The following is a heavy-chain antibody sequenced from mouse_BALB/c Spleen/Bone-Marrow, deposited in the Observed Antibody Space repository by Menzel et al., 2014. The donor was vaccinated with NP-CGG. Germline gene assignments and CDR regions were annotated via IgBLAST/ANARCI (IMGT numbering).Heavy chain of an antibody. Sequence: VQLKESGGGLVQPGGSRKLSCAASGFTFSSXGXHWVRQAPEKGLEWVAYISSGSSAIYYADTVRGRFAISRDNPKNTPFLQMTSLRSEDTAMYYCARGGNWEDFDYWGQGTTLTVSS. CDR3: ARGGNWEDFDY. D-gene: IGHD4-1*01. CDR1: GFTFSSXG. CDR2: ISSGSSAI. V-gene: IGHV5-17*02. J-gene: IGHJ2*01.